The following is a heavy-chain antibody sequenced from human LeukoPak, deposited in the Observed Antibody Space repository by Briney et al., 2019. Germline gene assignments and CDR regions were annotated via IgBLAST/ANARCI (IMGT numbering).Heavy chain of an antibody. CDR2: ISAYNGNT. CDR3: ARKKTILWDAFDI. CDR1: GYTFTSYG. D-gene: IGHD3-10*01. J-gene: IGHJ3*02. V-gene: IGHV1-18*01. Sequence: ASVKVSSKASGYTFTSYGISWVRQAPGQGLEWMGWISAYNGNTNYAQKLHGRVTMTTDTSTSTAYMELRSLRSDDTAVYYCARKKTILWDAFDIWGQGTMVTVSS.